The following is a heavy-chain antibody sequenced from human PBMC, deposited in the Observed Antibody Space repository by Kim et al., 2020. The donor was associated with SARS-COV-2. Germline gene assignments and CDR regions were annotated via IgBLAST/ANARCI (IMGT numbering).Heavy chain of an antibody. Sequence: GGSLRLSCAASGFTFSSYGMHWVRQAPGKGLEWVAVISYDGSNKYYADSVKGRFTISRDNSKNTLYLQMNSLRAEDTAVYYCAKATNYDQYTPFDPWGQGTLVTVSS. CDR2: ISYDGSNK. CDR1: GFTFSSYG. V-gene: IGHV3-30*18. J-gene: IGHJ5*02. D-gene: IGHD4-4*01. CDR3: AKATNYDQYTPFDP.